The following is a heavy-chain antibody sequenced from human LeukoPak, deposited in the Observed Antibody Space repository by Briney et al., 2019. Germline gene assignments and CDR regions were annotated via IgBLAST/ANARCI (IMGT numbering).Heavy chain of an antibody. CDR3: ARSRSSVAGLEY. Sequence: ASVKVSCKVSGYTLTELSMHWVRQAPGKGLEWIGGFDPEDGEAFYAQNFQGRVTMTEDTSTDTAYMELSSLRSEDTAVYYCARSRSSVAGLEYWGQGTLVTVSS. D-gene: IGHD6-19*01. CDR1: GYTLTELS. V-gene: IGHV1-24*01. J-gene: IGHJ4*02. CDR2: FDPEDGEA.